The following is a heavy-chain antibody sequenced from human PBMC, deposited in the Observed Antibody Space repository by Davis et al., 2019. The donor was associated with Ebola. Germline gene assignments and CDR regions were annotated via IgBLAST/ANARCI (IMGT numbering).Heavy chain of an antibody. Sequence: GESLKIPCKGSGYSFTSYWISWVRQMPGKGLEWKGRIDPSDYYTKYSPSFQGHVTISADKSISTAYLQWSSLKASDTAMYYCARHPWDIVVVPAAEGSFDPWGQGTLVTVSS. J-gene: IGHJ5*02. D-gene: IGHD2-2*01. CDR1: GYSFTSYW. V-gene: IGHV5-10-1*01. CDR3: ARHPWDIVVVPAAEGSFDP. CDR2: IDPSDYYT.